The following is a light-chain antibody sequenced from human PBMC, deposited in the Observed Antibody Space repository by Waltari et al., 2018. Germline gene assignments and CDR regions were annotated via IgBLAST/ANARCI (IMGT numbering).Light chain of an antibody. Sequence: ETVMTQSPATLSVSPGERVTLSCRASQTIVDNLAWYQQRPGQPPRLLIYAASTRATGVPARFSGGGSGTEFTLTISSLQSEDFAVYYCQQYRHWPLAFSGGTKVEI. CDR3: QQYRHWPLA. CDR1: QTIVDN. CDR2: AAS. V-gene: IGKV3-15*01. J-gene: IGKJ4*01.